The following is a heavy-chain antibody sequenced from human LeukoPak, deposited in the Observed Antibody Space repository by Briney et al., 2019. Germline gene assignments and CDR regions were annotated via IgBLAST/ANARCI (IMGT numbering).Heavy chain of an antibody. CDR3: AKDRGGAYFDY. J-gene: IGHJ4*02. CDR2: ISYDGSST. CDR1: GFTFSSYD. D-gene: IGHD2-21*01. V-gene: IGHV3-30*18. Sequence: GGSLRLSCAASGFTFSSYDMHWVRQAPGKGLEWVAVISYDGSSTYYADSVKGRFTISRDNSKNTLYVQMNSLRTEDTAVYHCAKDRGGAYFDYWGQGTLVTVSS.